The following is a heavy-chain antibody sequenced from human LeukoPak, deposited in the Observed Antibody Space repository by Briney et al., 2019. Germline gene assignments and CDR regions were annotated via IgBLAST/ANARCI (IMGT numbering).Heavy chain of an antibody. CDR3: AREGVGVTMAH. D-gene: IGHD1-26*01. CDR1: GDIVSSKNAA. J-gene: IGHJ4*02. V-gene: IGHV6-1*01. Sequence: SQTLSLTCALSGDIVSSKNAAWNWIRQPPSRGLEWLGRTYYRSKWYNDYAVSVKGRITINAGTSKNQFSLQLNSVTPEDTAVYYCAREGVGVTMAHWGQGTLVTVSS. CDR2: TYYRSKWYN.